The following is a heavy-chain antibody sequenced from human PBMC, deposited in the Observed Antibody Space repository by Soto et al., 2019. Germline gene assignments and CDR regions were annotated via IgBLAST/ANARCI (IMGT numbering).Heavy chain of an antibody. CDR2: IYWDDDK. D-gene: IGHD3-3*01. Sequence: QITLNESGPTVVRPTETITLTCRFSGFSLTTSGVGVGWVRQSPGKAPEWLALIYWDDDKRYSESLKSRLTITKDTSKNQVVLTVANLDPTDTATYYCAHRVLRTVFGLVTTTAIYFDFWGQGTPVAVSS. J-gene: IGHJ4*02. V-gene: IGHV2-5*02. CDR1: GFSLTTSGVG. CDR3: AHRVLRTVFGLVTTTAIYFDF.